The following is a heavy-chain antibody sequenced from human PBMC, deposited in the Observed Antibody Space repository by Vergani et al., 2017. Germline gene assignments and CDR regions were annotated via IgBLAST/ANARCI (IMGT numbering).Heavy chain of an antibody. CDR3: ARAITIPYTPKRNWFDP. CDR2: IYYSGST. V-gene: IGHV4-39*07. CDR1: GGSISSSSYY. J-gene: IGHJ5*02. Sequence: QLQLQESGPGLVKPSETLSLTCTVSGGSISSSSYYWGWIRQPPGKGLEWIGSIYYSGSTYYNPSLKSRVTISVDTSKNPFSLKLSSVTAADTGVYYCARAITIPYTPKRNWFDPWGQGTLVTVSS. D-gene: IGHD3-3*01.